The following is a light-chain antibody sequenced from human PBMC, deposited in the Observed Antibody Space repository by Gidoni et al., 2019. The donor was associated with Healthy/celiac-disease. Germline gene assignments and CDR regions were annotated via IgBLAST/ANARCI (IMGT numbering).Light chain of an antibody. J-gene: IGKJ4*01. CDR3: MQRIQLPLT. CDR2: EVS. Sequence: DIVMTQTPLSLSVTPGQPASISCKSSQSLLHSDGKTYLYWYLQKPGQSPQLLIYEVSNRCSGVPDRLSGSGSATDFTLKISRVEAEDVGVYYCMQRIQLPLTFGGGTKVEIK. CDR1: QSLLHSDGKTY. V-gene: IGKV2D-29*02.